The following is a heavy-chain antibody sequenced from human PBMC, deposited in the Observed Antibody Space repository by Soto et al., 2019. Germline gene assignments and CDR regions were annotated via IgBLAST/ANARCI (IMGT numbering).Heavy chain of an antibody. CDR2: ISGSGGST. Sequence: PGGSLRLSCAASGFTFSSYAMSWVRQAPGKGLEWVSAISGSGGSTYYADSVKGRFTISRDNSKNTLYLQMNSLRAEDTAVYYCAKYSSSWAYYYYGMDVWGQGTTVTVSS. V-gene: IGHV3-23*01. D-gene: IGHD6-13*01. CDR3: AKYSSSWAYYYYGMDV. CDR1: GFTFSSYA. J-gene: IGHJ6*02.